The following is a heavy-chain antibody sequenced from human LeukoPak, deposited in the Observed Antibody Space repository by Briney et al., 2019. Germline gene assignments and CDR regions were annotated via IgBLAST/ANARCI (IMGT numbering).Heavy chain of an antibody. D-gene: IGHD6-13*01. V-gene: IGHV4-34*08. Sequence: GSLRLSCAASGFTFSSYAMSWVRQPPGKGLEWIGEINHSGSTNYNPSLKSRVTISVDTSKNQFSLKLSSVTAADTAVYYCAGYSSSWLPAAYFDYWGQGTLVTVSS. CDR1: GFTFSSYA. CDR3: AGYSSSWLPAAYFDY. CDR2: INHSGST. J-gene: IGHJ4*02.